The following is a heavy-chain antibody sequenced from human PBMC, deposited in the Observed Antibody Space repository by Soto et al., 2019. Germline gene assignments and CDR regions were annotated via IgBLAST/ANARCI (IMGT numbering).Heavy chain of an antibody. CDR2: MNPNSGNT. V-gene: IGHV1-8*01. J-gene: IGHJ4*02. CDR3: ARTHGDLDY. CDR1: GYTFTSYD. D-gene: IGHD4-17*01. Sequence: QVQLVQSGAEVKKPGASVKVSCNASGYTFTSYDINWVRQATGQGLEWMGWMNPNSGNTGHAQKFQGRITMTRDTSLRTAYMELSSLTSEDTAVYYCARTHGDLDYWGQGTLVTVSS.